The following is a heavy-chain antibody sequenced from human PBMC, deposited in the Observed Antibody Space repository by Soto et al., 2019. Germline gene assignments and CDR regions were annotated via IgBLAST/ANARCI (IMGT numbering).Heavy chain of an antibody. V-gene: IGHV3-33*01. CDR1: GVTFRSYG. Sequence: PGGSLRLSCAASGVTFRSYGMHWVRQAPGKGLEWVAVIWYDGSNKYYADSVKGRFTISRDNSKNMLYLEMNNLRADDTAVYYCARESGVRGGSIFLYYYGMDVWGQGTTVTVSS. CDR2: IWYDGSNK. J-gene: IGHJ6*02. CDR3: ARESGVRGGSIFLYYYGMDV. D-gene: IGHD3-10*01.